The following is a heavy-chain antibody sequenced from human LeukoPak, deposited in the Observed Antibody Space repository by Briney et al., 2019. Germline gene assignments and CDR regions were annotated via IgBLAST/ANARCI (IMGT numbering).Heavy chain of an antibody. D-gene: IGHD6-6*01. Sequence: GGSLRLSCAASGFTFSNYGMHWVRQAPGKGLEWVAFIRYDGSNKYYADSVKGRFTISRDNSENTLYLQMNSLRIEDTAVYYCAKDQSSSSDYWGQGTLVIVSS. CDR2: IRYDGSNK. J-gene: IGHJ4*02. V-gene: IGHV3-30*02. CDR1: GFTFSNYG. CDR3: AKDQSSSSDY.